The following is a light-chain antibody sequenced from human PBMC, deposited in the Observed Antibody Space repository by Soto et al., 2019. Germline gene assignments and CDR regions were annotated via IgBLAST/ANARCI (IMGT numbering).Light chain of an antibody. CDR1: QSISSY. J-gene: IGKJ5*01. CDR3: QQSYRTPQIT. Sequence: DIQMTQSPSSLSASVGDRVTITCRASQSISSYLNWYQQKPGKAPKLLIYAASSLQSGVPSRFSGSGSGTDFTLTISSLQPEDFATYYCQQSYRTPQITFGPGRRLEIK. V-gene: IGKV1-39*01. CDR2: AAS.